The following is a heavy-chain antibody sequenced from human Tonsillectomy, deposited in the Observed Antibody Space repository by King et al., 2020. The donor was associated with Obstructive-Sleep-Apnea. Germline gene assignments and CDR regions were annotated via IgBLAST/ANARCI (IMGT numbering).Heavy chain of an antibody. Sequence: QLVQSGAEVKKPGASVKVSCKASGYTFTSYDINWVRQATGQGLEWMGWMNPNSGNTGFAQKFQGRVTMTRNTSISTAYMELSSLRSEDTAVYYCARSYPVNYYYGMDVWGQGTTVTVSS. J-gene: IGHJ6*02. CDR3: ARSYPVNYYYGMDV. D-gene: IGHD3-22*01. V-gene: IGHV1-8*01. CDR2: MNPNSGNT. CDR1: GYTFTSYD.